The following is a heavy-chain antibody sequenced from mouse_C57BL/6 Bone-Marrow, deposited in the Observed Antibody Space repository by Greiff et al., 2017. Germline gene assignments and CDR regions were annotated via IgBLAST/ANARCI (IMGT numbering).Heavy chain of an antibody. CDR1: GFNIKNTY. CDR3: AVYDVVYAMDY. D-gene: IGHD2-3*01. Sequence: EVQLQESVAELVRPGASVKLSCTASGFNIKNTYMHWVKQRPEQGLEWIGRIDPANGNTKYAPKFQGKATITADTSSNTAYRQLRSLTSEYTAIYYCAVYDVVYAMDYWGQGTSVTVSS. V-gene: IGHV14-3*01. J-gene: IGHJ4*01. CDR2: IDPANGNT.